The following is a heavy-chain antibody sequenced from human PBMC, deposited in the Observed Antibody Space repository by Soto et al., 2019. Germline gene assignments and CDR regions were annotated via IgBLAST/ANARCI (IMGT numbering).Heavy chain of an antibody. CDR2: IYYSGST. CDR1: DGSISSGGYY. Sequence: VQLQESGPGLVKPSQTLSLTCTVSDGSISSGGYYWSWIRQHPGKGLEWIGYIYYSGSTYYNPSLKSRVTISVATSKNQFSLKLRSVTAADTAVYYCAASCVGCGGFNYYGMDVWGQGTTFTVSS. J-gene: IGHJ6*02. D-gene: IGHD2-21*01. CDR3: AASCVGCGGFNYYGMDV. V-gene: IGHV4-31*03.